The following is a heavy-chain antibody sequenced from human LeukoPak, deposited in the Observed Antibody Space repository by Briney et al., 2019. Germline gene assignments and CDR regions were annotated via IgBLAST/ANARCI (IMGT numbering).Heavy chain of an antibody. V-gene: IGHV3-30-3*01. J-gene: IGHJ6*02. Sequence: PGGSLRLSCAASGFTFSSDAIHWVRQAPGKGLEWVAVISYDGSNKYYADSVKGRFTISRDNSKSTLYLQMNSLRAEDTAVYYCARDGPGYDILTGYSGSYYYGMDVWGQGTTVTVSS. D-gene: IGHD3-9*01. CDR3: ARDGPGYDILTGYSGSYYYGMDV. CDR2: ISYDGSNK. CDR1: GFTFSSDA.